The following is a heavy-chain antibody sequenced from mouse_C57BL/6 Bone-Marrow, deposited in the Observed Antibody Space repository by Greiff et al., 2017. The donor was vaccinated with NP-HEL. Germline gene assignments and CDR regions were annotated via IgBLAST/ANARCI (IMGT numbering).Heavy chain of an antibody. D-gene: IGHD1-1*01. CDR2: IWTGGGT. J-gene: IGHJ2*01. CDR3: ARNGDYYGSSYVGYYFDY. Sequence: VQLVESGPGLVAPSQSLSITCTVSGFSLTSYAISWVRQPPGKGLEWLGVIWTGGGTNYNSALKSRLSISKDNSKSQVFLKMNSLQTDDTARYYCARNGDYYGSSYVGYYFDYWGQGTTLTVSS. CDR1: GFSLTSYA. V-gene: IGHV2-9-1*01.